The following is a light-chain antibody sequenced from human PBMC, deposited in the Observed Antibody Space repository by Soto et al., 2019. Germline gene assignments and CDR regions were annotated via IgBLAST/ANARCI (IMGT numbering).Light chain of an antibody. CDR2: YAX. Sequence: DIHMTQSPSSRSVSVVDRVTVTCRTSQNINAGLAWYQQRPGQAPKLLXHYAXTVQSGGPSRLSGSRSGTEFTLTITSLQHDDFATYYCQHYDSYPGTFGQWTKVDIK. CDR1: QNINAG. V-gene: IGKV1-5*01. CDR3: QHYDSYPGT. J-gene: IGKJ1*01.